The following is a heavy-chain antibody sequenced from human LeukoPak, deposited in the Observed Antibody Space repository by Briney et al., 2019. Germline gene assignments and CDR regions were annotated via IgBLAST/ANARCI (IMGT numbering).Heavy chain of an antibody. Sequence: GGSLRLSCAASGFTFSSYAMCWVRQAPGKGLEWVSAISGSGGSTYYADSVKGRFTISRDNSKNTLYLQMNSLRAEDTAVYYCAKAPPPYYDSSGQFDYWGQGTLVTVSS. CDR2: ISGSGGST. V-gene: IGHV3-23*01. J-gene: IGHJ4*02. CDR1: GFTFSSYA. D-gene: IGHD3-22*01. CDR3: AKAPPPYYDSSGQFDY.